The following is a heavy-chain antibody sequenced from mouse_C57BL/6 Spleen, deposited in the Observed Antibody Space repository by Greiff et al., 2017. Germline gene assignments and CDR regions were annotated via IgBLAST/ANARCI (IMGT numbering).Heavy chain of an antibody. CDR1: GFTFSSYA. CDR2: ISSGGDYI. CDR3: TRGPYGSSPYWYFDV. J-gene: IGHJ1*03. D-gene: IGHD1-1*01. Sequence: EVKLEESGEGLVKPGGSLKLSCAASGFTFSSYAMSWVRQTPEKRLEWVAYISSGGDYIYYADTVKGRFTISRDNARNTLYLQMSSLKSEDTAMYYCTRGPYGSSPYWYFDVWGTGTTVTVSS. V-gene: IGHV5-9-1*02.